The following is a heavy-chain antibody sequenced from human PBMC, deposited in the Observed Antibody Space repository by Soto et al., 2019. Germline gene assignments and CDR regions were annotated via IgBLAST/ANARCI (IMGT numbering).Heavy chain of an antibody. V-gene: IGHV4-31*03. Sequence: SETLSLTCTVPGGPILNGGHYWTWIRQHPGKGLEWIGRIFFSGNTHYNPALKSRLTFSLDTAKNQFSLKLTSVTAADTAIYYCERDNYGGMLDFSGPGTLVTVAS. J-gene: IGHJ4*02. CDR2: IFFSGNT. CDR3: ERDNYGGMLDF. D-gene: IGHD4-17*01. CDR1: GGPILNGGHY.